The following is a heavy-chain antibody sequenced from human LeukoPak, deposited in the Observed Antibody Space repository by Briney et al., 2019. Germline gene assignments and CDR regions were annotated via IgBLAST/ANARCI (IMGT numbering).Heavy chain of an antibody. D-gene: IGHD5-18*01. Sequence: PGGSLRLSCAASGFTFSTYVMSWFRQAPGKGLEWVGFIRSKGYSGTTEYAASVKGRFSISRDDSKGIAYLQMNSLETEDTAVYFCTRARHGYTYDWGQGTLVTVSS. V-gene: IGHV3-49*03. CDR3: TRARHGYTYD. J-gene: IGHJ4*02. CDR1: GFTFSTYV. CDR2: IRSKGYSGTT.